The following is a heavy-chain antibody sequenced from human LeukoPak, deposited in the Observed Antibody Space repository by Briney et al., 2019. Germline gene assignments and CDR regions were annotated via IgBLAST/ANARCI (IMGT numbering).Heavy chain of an antibody. D-gene: IGHD6-19*01. CDR3: AIKSSAWYPFDF. V-gene: IGHV4-39*01. CDR2: IYHSGTT. CDR1: GGSISGSSYY. J-gene: IGHJ4*02. Sequence: SETLSLTCTVSGGSISGSSYYWGWIRQPPGKGLEWIGSIYHSGTTYYNPSLKSRVTISVDTSKNQFSLKLSSVTAADTAVYYCAIKSSAWYPFDFWGQGTLVTVSS.